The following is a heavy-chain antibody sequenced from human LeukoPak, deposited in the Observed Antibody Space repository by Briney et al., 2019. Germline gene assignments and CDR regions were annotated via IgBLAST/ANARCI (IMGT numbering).Heavy chain of an antibody. Sequence: PGGSLRLSCAASGFTFSRSEMNWVRQAPGKGLEWVSYISSSGSTIYYADSVKGRFTVSRDNAKNSLYLQMNSLRAEDTAVYFCARGSGDYENDHWGQGTLATVSS. V-gene: IGHV3-48*03. J-gene: IGHJ4*02. CDR3: ARGSGDYENDH. CDR2: ISSSGSTI. CDR1: GFTFSRSE. D-gene: IGHD4-17*01.